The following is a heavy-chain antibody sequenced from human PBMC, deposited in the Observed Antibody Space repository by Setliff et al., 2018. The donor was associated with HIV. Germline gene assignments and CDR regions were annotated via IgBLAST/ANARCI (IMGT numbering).Heavy chain of an antibody. Sequence: LSLTCAVSGGSISNNNYYWGWIRQPPGKGLEWIGSIYFTGTTYYNRSLKSRVTISVDTSKNQFSLKLNSVTAADTAVYYCARVALGVTRVSRRAFDIWGQGTMVTVSS. CDR2: IYFTGTT. CDR3: ARVALGVTRVSRRAFDI. D-gene: IGHD2-8*01. J-gene: IGHJ3*02. V-gene: IGHV4-39*07. CDR1: GGSISNNNYY.